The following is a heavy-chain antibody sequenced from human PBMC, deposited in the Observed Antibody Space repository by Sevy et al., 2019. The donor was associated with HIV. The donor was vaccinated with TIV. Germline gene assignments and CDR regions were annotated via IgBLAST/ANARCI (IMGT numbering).Heavy chain of an antibody. CDR1: GFTFSPYS. J-gene: IGHJ3*02. Sequence: GGSLRLSCAASGFTFSPYSMNWVRQAPGKGLEWVSSISSSSSYIYYADSVKGRFIISRDNAKNTLYLQMNSLRAEDTAVYYCAREGAFNWNDAPQTSHDAFDIWGQGTMVTVSS. V-gene: IGHV3-21*01. D-gene: IGHD1-1*01. CDR2: ISSSSSYI. CDR3: AREGAFNWNDAPQTSHDAFDI.